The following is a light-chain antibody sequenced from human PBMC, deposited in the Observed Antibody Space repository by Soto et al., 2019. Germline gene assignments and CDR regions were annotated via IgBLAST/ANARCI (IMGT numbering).Light chain of an antibody. CDR2: GAS. Sequence: EIVLTQSPGTLSLSPGERATLSCRASQSVSSSSLAWYQQRPGQAPRLVIHGASSRATGIPDRFSGSGSGTDFTLTISRLEPEDFAVYYCQQYGGSPRTFGQGTKVDIK. J-gene: IGKJ1*01. CDR3: QQYGGSPRT. V-gene: IGKV3-20*01. CDR1: QSVSSSS.